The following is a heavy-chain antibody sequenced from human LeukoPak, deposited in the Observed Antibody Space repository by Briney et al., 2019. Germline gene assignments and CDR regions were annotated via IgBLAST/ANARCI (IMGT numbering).Heavy chain of an antibody. J-gene: IGHJ4*02. CDR1: GGSVSSGSYY. D-gene: IGHD5-24*01. Sequence: SETLSLTCTVSGGSVSSGSYYWSWIRQPPGKGLEWIGFMSNSGHTDSSPSLKSRVTISVDTSKNQFSLKLSSVTAADTAVYYCARGARAGYNLEPFDYWGQGTLVTVSS. CDR3: ARGARAGYNLEPFDY. V-gene: IGHV4-61*01. CDR2: MSNSGHT.